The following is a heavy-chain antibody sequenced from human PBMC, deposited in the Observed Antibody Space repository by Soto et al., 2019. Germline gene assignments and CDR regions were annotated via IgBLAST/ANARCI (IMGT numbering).Heavy chain of an antibody. CDR1: GFTFSSYA. J-gene: IGHJ6*03. Sequence: GGSLRLSCAASGFTFSSYAMSWVRQAPGKGLEWVSAISGSGGSTYYADSVKGRFTISRDNSKNTLYLQMNSLRAEDTAVYYCAKGVSDFAHSFLWVYYYYMDVWGKGTTVTVSS. D-gene: IGHD2-21*01. CDR2: ISGSGGST. CDR3: AKGVSDFAHSFLWVYYYYMDV. V-gene: IGHV3-23*01.